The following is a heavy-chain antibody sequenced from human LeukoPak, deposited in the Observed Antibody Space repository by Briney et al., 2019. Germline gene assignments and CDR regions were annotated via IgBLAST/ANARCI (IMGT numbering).Heavy chain of an antibody. Sequence: SETLSLTCTVSGGSISSGSYYWSWIRQPAGKGLEWIGRIYTSGSTNYIPSLKSRVTISVDTSKNQFSLKLSSVTAADTAVYYCARGYSSSWDYWGQGTLVTVSS. CDR3: ARGYSSSWDY. CDR1: GGSISSGSYY. V-gene: IGHV4-61*02. CDR2: IYTSGST. D-gene: IGHD6-13*01. J-gene: IGHJ4*02.